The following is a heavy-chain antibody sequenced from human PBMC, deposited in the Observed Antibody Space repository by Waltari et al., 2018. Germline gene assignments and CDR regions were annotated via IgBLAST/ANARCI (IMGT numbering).Heavy chain of an antibody. D-gene: IGHD3-10*01. CDR1: GFTFNPYW. CDR2: INPDGIQK. Sequence: EVQLVESGGGLVQPGGSLRLSCADSGFTFNPYWMMWIRQAPGKGLEWGANINPDGIQKFYVDSVNVRFTFSRDNAQNSLYLQMNNLRAEDTAVYYCTTLARGESGDYWGQGTLVTVSS. CDR3: TTLARGESGDY. V-gene: IGHV3-7*01. J-gene: IGHJ4*02.